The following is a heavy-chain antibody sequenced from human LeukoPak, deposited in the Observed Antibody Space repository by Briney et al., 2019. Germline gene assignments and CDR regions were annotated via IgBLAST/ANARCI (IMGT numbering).Heavy chain of an antibody. V-gene: IGHV4-59*08. CDR1: GGTISSYY. Sequence: SETLSLTCTVSGGTISSYYWNWIRQPPGKGLEWIGYIHDSGSTKYIPSLKSRVAISVDTSKNQFSLKLSSVTAADTAVYYCARWYCSGWAFDYWGQGTLVTVSS. CDR2: IHDSGST. D-gene: IGHD6-19*01. CDR3: ARWYCSGWAFDY. J-gene: IGHJ4*02.